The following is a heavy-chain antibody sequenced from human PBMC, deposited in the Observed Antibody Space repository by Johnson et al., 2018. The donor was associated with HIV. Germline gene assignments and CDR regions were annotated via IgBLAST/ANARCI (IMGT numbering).Heavy chain of an antibody. Sequence: VPLVESGGGLVQPGGSLRLSCAASGFTFSSYWMNWVRQAPGKGLEWVANIKEDVSEKYYVDSVRGRFTISRDNAKNSLYLQINSLRAEDTAVYYCAKTITMIGRFDAFDIWGQGTMVTISS. CDR1: GFTFSSYW. CDR3: AKTITMIGRFDAFDI. D-gene: IGHD3-22*01. V-gene: IGHV3-7*01. CDR2: IKEDVSEK. J-gene: IGHJ3*02.